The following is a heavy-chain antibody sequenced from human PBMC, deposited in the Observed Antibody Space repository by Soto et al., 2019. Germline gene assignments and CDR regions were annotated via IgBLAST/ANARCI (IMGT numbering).Heavy chain of an antibody. V-gene: IGHV4-31*03. Sequence: SETLSLTCTVSGGSISSGGYYWSWIRQHPGKGLEWIGYIYYSGSTYYNPSLKSRVTISVDTSKNQFSLKLSSVTAADTAVYYCARSGVVVAATDTGDFDYGGQGTLVTVSS. D-gene: IGHD2-15*01. CDR1: GGSISSGGYY. CDR3: ARSGVVVAATDTGDFDY. J-gene: IGHJ4*02. CDR2: IYYSGST.